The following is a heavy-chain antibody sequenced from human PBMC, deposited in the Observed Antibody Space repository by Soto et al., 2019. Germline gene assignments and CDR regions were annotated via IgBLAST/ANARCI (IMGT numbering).Heavy chain of an antibody. D-gene: IGHD3-10*01. V-gene: IGHV4-31*03. J-gene: IGHJ4*02. Sequence: SSETLSLTCTVSGGSISSGGYYWSWIRQHPGKGLEWIGYIYYSGSTYYNPSLKSRVTISVDTSKNQFSLKLSSVTAADTAVYYCARGRRSMRFGELWFSGFDYWGQGTLVTVSS. CDR3: ARGRRSMRFGELWFSGFDY. CDR1: GGSISSGGYY. CDR2: IYYSGST.